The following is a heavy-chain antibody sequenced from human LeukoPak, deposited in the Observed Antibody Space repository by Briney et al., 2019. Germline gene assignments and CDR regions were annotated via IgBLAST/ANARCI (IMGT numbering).Heavy chain of an antibody. CDR3: ARDRTRLVY. D-gene: IGHD6-6*01. Sequence: GGSLRLSCAASGFTFTTYWMSWVRQAPGKGLEWVANIKQDGSEKYYVDPVKGRFTISRDNAKNPLYLQMNSLRAEDTAVYYCARDRTRLVYWAQGTLVTVSS. V-gene: IGHV3-7*01. CDR2: IKQDGSEK. CDR1: GFTFTTYW. J-gene: IGHJ4*02.